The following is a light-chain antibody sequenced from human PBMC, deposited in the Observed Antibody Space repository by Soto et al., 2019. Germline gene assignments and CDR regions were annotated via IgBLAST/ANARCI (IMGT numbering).Light chain of an antibody. CDR1: QSVSSAY. CDR3: QQYGSSSTWT. V-gene: IGKV3-20*01. J-gene: IGKJ1*01. Sequence: EIVLTQSPGTLSLSPGERATLSCRASQSVSSAYLAWYQHKPGQPPTLLIYAASSRVTGIPDRFSGSGSGTEFTLPISRLESEDFAVYYCQQYGSSSTWTFGQGTKVEIK. CDR2: AAS.